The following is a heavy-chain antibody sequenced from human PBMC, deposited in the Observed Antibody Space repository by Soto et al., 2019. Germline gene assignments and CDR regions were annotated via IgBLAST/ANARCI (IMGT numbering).Heavy chain of an antibody. J-gene: IGHJ3*02. Sequence: PGESLKISCKGSGYSFTSYWISWVRQMPGKGLEWMGRIDPSDSYTNYSPSFQGHVTISADKSISTAYLQWSSLKASDTAMYYCAMPTYYYDSRDAFDIWGQGTMLTVSS. CDR2: IDPSDSYT. CDR1: GYSFTSYW. CDR3: AMPTYYYDSRDAFDI. D-gene: IGHD3-22*01. V-gene: IGHV5-10-1*01.